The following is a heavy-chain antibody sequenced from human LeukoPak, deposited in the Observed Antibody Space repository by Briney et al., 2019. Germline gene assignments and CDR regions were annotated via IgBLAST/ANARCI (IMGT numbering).Heavy chain of an antibody. V-gene: IGHV3-23*01. D-gene: IGHD5-18*01. J-gene: IGHJ4*02. CDR2: ISGGSYT. Sequence: GGSLRLSCAASGFTFSSYAMSWVRLAPGKGLEWVSSISGGSYTYYADSVKGRFTISRDNSKNTLFLQMNSLRAEDTAVYYCAKDQGLWSFHYWGQGTLVTVSS. CDR1: GFTFSSYA. CDR3: AKDQGLWSFHY.